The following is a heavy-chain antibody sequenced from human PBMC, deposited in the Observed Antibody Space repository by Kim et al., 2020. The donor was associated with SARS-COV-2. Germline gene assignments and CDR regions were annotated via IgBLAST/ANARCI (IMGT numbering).Heavy chain of an antibody. CDR1: GLTFSSYG. CDR3: AKDRSVVRQSYGMDV. Sequence: GGSLRLSCAASGLTFSSYGMHWVRQAPGKGLEWVAVISYDGSNKYYADSVKGRFTISRDNSKNTLYLQMNSLRAEDTAVYYCAKDRSVVRQSYGMDVWGQGTTVTVSS. D-gene: IGHD3-10*01. CDR2: ISYDGSNK. J-gene: IGHJ6*02. V-gene: IGHV3-30*18.